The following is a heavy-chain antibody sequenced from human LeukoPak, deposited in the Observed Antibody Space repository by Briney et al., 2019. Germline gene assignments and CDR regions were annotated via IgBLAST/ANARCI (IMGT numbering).Heavy chain of an antibody. CDR1: GFIVSSNY. V-gene: IGHV3-53*01. CDR3: AKTTYSSGWYYYYYYMDV. CDR2: IYSGGRT. J-gene: IGHJ6*03. D-gene: IGHD6-19*01. Sequence: PGGSLRLSCAASGFIVSSNYMSWVRQAPGKGLEWVSFIYSGGRTDYADSVKGRFIISRDNSKNTLYLQMNSLRAEDTAVYYCAKTTYSSGWYYYYYYMDVWGKGTTVTVSS.